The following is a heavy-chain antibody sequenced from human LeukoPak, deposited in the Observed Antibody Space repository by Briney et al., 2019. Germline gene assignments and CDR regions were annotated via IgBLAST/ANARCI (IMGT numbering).Heavy chain of an antibody. D-gene: IGHD3-22*01. Sequence: ASAKVSCKVSGYTLTELSMHWVRQAPGKGLEWMGGFDPEDGETIYAQKFQGRVTMTEDTSTDTAYMELSSLRSEDTAVYYCATGRPHRWVVVVTTSLFDYWGQGPLVTVSS. CDR3: ATGRPHRWVVVVTTSLFDY. V-gene: IGHV1-24*01. CDR2: FDPEDGET. J-gene: IGHJ4*02. CDR1: GYTLTELS.